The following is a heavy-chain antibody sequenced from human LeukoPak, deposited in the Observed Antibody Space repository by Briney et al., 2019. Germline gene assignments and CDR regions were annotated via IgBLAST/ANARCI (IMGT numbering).Heavy chain of an antibody. CDR2: ISGSGGST. J-gene: IGHJ4*02. CDR1: GFTFSSYG. Sequence: GGSLRLSCAASGFTFSSYGMHWVRQAPGKGLEWVSAISGSGGSTYYADSVKGRFTISRDNSKNTLYLQMNSLRAEDTAVYYCAKTGYSYVNDYWGQGTLVTVSS. D-gene: IGHD5-18*01. CDR3: AKTGYSYVNDY. V-gene: IGHV3-23*01.